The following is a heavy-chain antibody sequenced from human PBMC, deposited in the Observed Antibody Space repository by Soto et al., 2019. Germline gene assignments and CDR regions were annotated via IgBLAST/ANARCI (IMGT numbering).Heavy chain of an antibody. Sequence: ASVKVSCKASGYTFTSYGISWVRQAPGQGLEWMGWISAYNGTTNYAQKLQGRVTMTTDTSTSTAYMELRSLRSDDTAVYYFATARPGQLLSFGNWFDPWGQGTLVTVSS. CDR2: ISAYNGTT. J-gene: IGHJ5*02. CDR1: GYTFTSYG. V-gene: IGHV1-18*01. CDR3: ATARPGQLLSFGNWFDP. D-gene: IGHD2-2*01.